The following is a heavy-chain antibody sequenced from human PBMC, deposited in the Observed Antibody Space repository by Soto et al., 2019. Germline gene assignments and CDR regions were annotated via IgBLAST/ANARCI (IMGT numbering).Heavy chain of an antibody. J-gene: IGHJ4*02. D-gene: IGHD2-2*01. CDR1: GFTFDDYA. CDR2: ISWNSGSI. V-gene: IGHV3-9*01. Sequence: EVQLVESGGGLVQPGRSLRLSCAASGFTFDDYAMHWVRQAPGKGLEWVSGISWNSGSIGYADSVKGRFTISRDNAKNSLYLQMNSLRAEDTALYYCAIDIRIVVVPAAMTFDYWGQGTLVTVSS. CDR3: AIDIRIVVVPAAMTFDY.